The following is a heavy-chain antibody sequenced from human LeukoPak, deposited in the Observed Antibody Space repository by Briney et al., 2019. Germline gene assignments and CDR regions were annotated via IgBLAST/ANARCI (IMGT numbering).Heavy chain of an antibody. CDR3: ARDWVELLWFGELGHEYMDV. J-gene: IGHJ6*03. CDR1: GFTFSSYS. V-gene: IGHV3-21*01. CDR2: ISSSSSYI. D-gene: IGHD3-10*01. Sequence: GGSLRLSCAASGFTFSSYSMNWVRQAPGKGLEWVSSISSSSSYIYYADSVKGRFTISRDNAKNSLYLQMNSLRAEDTAVYYCARDWVELLWFGELGHEYMDVWGKGTTVTVSS.